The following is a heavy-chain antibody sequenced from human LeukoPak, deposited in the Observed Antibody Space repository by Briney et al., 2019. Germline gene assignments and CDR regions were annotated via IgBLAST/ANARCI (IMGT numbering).Heavy chain of an antibody. CDR1: GYTFTSYY. V-gene: IGHV1-46*01. D-gene: IGHD2-2*01. Sequence: ASVKVSCKASGYTFTSYYMHWVRQAPGQGLEWMGIINPSGGSTSYAQKFQGRVTMTRDTSTSTVYMELSSLRSEDTAVYYCARDGGVVVPVAPAVFDIWGQGTMVTVSS. CDR2: INPSGGST. J-gene: IGHJ3*02. CDR3: ARDGGVVVPVAPAVFDI.